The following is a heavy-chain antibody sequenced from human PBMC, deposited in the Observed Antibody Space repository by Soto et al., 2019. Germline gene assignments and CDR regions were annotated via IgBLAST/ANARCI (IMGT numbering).Heavy chain of an antibody. CDR2: INAGNGNT. CDR1: GYTFTSYA. J-gene: IGHJ4*02. D-gene: IGHD2-21*02. CDR3: ARSIVVVTALDY. Sequence: QVQLEQSGAEEKKPGASVTVSCKASGYTFTSYAMHWVRQAPGQRLEWMGWINAGNGNTKYSQKFQGRVTITRDTSASTAYMELSSLRSEDTAVYYCARSIVVVTALDYWGQGTLVTVSS. V-gene: IGHV1-3*05.